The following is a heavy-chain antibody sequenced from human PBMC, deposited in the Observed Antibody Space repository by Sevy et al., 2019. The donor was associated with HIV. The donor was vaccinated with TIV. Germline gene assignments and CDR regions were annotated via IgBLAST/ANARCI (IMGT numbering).Heavy chain of an antibody. CDR1: GFTFSSYG. V-gene: IGHV3-30*02. D-gene: IGHD2-2*01. CDR3: AKDVEQLIVVVPAAMPDY. Sequence: GGSLRLSCAASGFTFSSYGMRWVRQAPGKGLEWVAFIRYDGSNKYYADSVKGRFTISRDNSKNTLYLQMNSLRAEDTAVYYCAKDVEQLIVVVPAAMPDYWGQGTLVTVSS. J-gene: IGHJ4*02. CDR2: IRYDGSNK.